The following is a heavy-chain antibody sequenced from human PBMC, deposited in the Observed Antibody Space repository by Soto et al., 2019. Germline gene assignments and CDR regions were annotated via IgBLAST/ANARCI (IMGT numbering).Heavy chain of an antibody. CDR1: GFTVSSNY. J-gene: IGHJ4*02. D-gene: IGHD5-12*01. CDR3: AVRNIVAPY. CDR2: IYSGGTT. V-gene: IGHV3-66*01. Sequence: EVQLVESGGGLVQPGESLRLSCAASGFTVSSNYMSWVRQAPGKGLEWVSLIYSGGTTDYADSVKGRLTISRDNSKNTLYLQMNSLSAEDTAVYYCAVRNIVAPYWGQGTLVTVSS.